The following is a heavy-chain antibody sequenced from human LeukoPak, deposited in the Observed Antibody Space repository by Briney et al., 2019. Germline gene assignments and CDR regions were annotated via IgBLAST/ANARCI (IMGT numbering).Heavy chain of an antibody. CDR2: ISWNSGSI. J-gene: IGHJ4*02. CDR1: GFTFSSYW. CDR3: AKDTDDILTGPETYFDY. Sequence: GGSLRLSCAASGFTFSSYWMSWVRQAPGKGLEWVSGISWNSGSIGYADSVKGRFTISRDNAKNSLYLQMNSLRAEDTALYYCAKDTDDILTGPETYFDYWGQGTLVTVSS. V-gene: IGHV3-9*01. D-gene: IGHD3-9*01.